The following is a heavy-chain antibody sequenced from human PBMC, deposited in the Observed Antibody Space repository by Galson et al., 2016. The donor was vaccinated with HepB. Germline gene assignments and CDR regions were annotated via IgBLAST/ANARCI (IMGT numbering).Heavy chain of an antibody. D-gene: IGHD3-22*01. Sequence: SWVRQAPGKGLEWVSGISGSGGSTYYADSVKGRFTISRDNSKNTVFLQMNSLRAEDTAVYYCAKDEVVVWYCFTSWGQGALVTVSS. CDR3: AKDEVVVWYCFTS. CDR2: ISGSGGST. V-gene: IGHV3-23*01. J-gene: IGHJ4*02.